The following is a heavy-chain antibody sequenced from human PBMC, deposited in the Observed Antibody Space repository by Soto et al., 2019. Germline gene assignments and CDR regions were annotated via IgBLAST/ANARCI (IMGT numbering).Heavy chain of an antibody. V-gene: IGHV1-24*01. CDR2: FDPEDGET. Sequence: ASVKVSCKVSGYTLTELSMHWVRQAPGKGLEWMGGFDPEDGETIYAQKFQGRVTMTEDTSTDTAYMELSSLGSEDPAVYYCAIWAQRGLGPMTTVTTGWGQGTLVPVSS. D-gene: IGHD4-17*01. J-gene: IGHJ4*02. CDR3: AIWAQRGLGPMTTVTTG. CDR1: GYTLTELS.